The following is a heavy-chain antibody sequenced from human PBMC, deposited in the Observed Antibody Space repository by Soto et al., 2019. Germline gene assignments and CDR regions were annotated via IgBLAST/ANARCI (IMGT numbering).Heavy chain of an antibody. CDR3: ARGGAEYYDSSGYYLAGMDV. Sequence: SVKVSCKASGGTFSSYAISWVRQAPGQGLEWMGGIIPIFGTANYAQKFQGRVTITADKSTSTAYMEQSSLRSEDTAVYYCARGGAEYYDSSGYYLAGMDVWGQGTTVTVSS. CDR2: IIPIFGTA. D-gene: IGHD3-22*01. V-gene: IGHV1-69*06. J-gene: IGHJ6*02. CDR1: GGTFSSYA.